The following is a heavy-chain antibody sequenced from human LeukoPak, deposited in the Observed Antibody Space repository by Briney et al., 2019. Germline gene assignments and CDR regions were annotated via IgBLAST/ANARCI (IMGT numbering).Heavy chain of an antibody. D-gene: IGHD2-21*01. CDR2: ISYDGSNK. CDR1: GFTFSSYA. V-gene: IGHV3-30*04. Sequence: GGSLRLSCAASGFTFSSYAMHWVRQAPGKGLEWVAVISYDGSNKYYADSVKGRFTISRDNSKNTLYLQMNSLRAEDTAVYYCATSIDWPNVFDHWGQGILATVSS. J-gene: IGHJ4*02. CDR3: ATSIDWPNVFDH.